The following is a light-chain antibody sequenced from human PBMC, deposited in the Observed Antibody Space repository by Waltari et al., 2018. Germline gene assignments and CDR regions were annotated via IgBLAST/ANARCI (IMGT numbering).Light chain of an antibody. CDR1: ALPRQY. CDR2: QDR. V-gene: IGLV3-25*03. J-gene: IGLJ2*01. Sequence: SYELTQPPSVSVSPGQTARITCSGDALPRQYTYWYQQKPGQAPVLVISQDRARPSGIPERFSGSSSGTTVTLTSSGVQAEDEADYYCQSADSSISYVVFGGGTKLTVL. CDR3: QSADSSISYVV.